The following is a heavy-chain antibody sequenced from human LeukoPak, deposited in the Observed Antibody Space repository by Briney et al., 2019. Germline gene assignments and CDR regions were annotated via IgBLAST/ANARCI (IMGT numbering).Heavy chain of an antibody. D-gene: IGHD2/OR15-2a*01. Sequence: GSLRLSCAVSGFSVSSTYMTWVRQAPGKGLEWVSITYSDGNTYYAESVRGRFTVSRGYSKNTLYLQMKSLRVEDTAFYYCARDLSYFDYWGQGTLVTVSS. J-gene: IGHJ4*02. CDR1: GFSVSSTY. CDR3: ARDLSYFDY. V-gene: IGHV3-53*01. CDR2: TYSDGNT.